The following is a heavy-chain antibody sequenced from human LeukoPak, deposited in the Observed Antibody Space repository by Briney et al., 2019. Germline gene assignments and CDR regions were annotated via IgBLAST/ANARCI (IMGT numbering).Heavy chain of an antibody. V-gene: IGHV4-59*06. D-gene: IGHD4-11*01. CDR2: IYYSGST. Sequence: SETLSLTCTVSGGSISGYYWSWIRQAPGQGLEWIGYIYYSGSTYYNPSLKSRVTISVDTSKNQFSLKLSSVTAADTAVYYCARQASYSNYDNDAFDIWGQGTMVTVSS. CDR3: ARQASYSNYDNDAFDI. J-gene: IGHJ3*02. CDR1: GGSISGYY.